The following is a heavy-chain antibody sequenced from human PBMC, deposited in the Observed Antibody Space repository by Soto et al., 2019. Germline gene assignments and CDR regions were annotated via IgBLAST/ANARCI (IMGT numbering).Heavy chain of an antibody. CDR3: ARGPDRDTAMAHFDY. V-gene: IGHV1-69*12. CDR1: GGTFSSYA. CDR2: IIPIFGTA. Sequence: QVQLVQSGAEVKKPGSSVKVSCKASGGTFSSYAISWVRQAPGQGLEWMGGIIPIFGTANYAQKFQGRVTITAAESTRTAYMERSSLRSEDTAVYYCARGPDRDTAMAHFDYWGQGTLVTVSS. J-gene: IGHJ4*02. D-gene: IGHD5-18*01.